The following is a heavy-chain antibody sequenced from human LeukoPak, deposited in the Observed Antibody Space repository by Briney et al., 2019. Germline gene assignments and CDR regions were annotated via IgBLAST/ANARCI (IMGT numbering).Heavy chain of an antibody. D-gene: IGHD5-18*01. CDR2: IYYSGST. Sequence: PSETLSLTCTVSGGSINSGGYYWSWIRQHPGKGLEWIGYIYYSGSTYYNPSLKSRVTISVDTSKNQFSLKLSSVTAADTAVYYCARGLDVGYSYGYSSRPMRNWFDPWGQGTLVTVSS. V-gene: IGHV4-31*03. CDR1: GGSINSGGYY. J-gene: IGHJ5*02. CDR3: ARGLDVGYSYGYSSRPMRNWFDP.